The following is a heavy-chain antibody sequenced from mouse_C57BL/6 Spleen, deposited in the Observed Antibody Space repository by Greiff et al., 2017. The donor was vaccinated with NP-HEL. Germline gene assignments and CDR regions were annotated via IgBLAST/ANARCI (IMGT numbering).Heavy chain of an antibody. CDR1: GYTSTSYD. CDR3: ARRPYSNYPYYFDY. V-gene: IGHV1-85*01. J-gene: IGHJ2*01. Sequence: VKLMESGPELVKPGASVKLSCKASGYTSTSYDINWVKQRPGQGLEWVGWIYPRDGSTKYNENFKGKATLTVDISSSTAYMELHSLTSEDSAVYFCARRPYSNYPYYFDYWGQGTTLTVSS. D-gene: IGHD2-5*01. CDR2: IYPRDGST.